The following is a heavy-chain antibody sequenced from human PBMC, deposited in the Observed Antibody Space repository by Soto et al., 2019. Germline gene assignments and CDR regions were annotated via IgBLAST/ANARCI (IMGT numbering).Heavy chain of an antibody. CDR3: ASEGISTSRELNRGV. Sequence: QVQLQESGPGLVKPSQTLSLTCTVSGGSISSGDYYWSWIRQPPGKGLEWIGYIYYSGSTYYNPSRKSRVTISVDTSKNQFSRKLSSVTAADTAVYYCASEGISTSRELNRGVWGQGTTVTVSS. J-gene: IGHJ6*02. D-gene: IGHD2-2*01. V-gene: IGHV4-30-4*01. CDR1: GGSISSGDYY. CDR2: IYYSGST.